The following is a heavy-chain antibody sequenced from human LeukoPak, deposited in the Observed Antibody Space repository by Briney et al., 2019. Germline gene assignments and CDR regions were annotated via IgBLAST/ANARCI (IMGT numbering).Heavy chain of an antibody. J-gene: IGHJ3*02. D-gene: IGHD3-22*01. Sequence: ASVKVSCKASGYTFTGYYRHWVRQAPGQGLEWMGWINPNSGGTNYAQKFQGRVTMTRDTSISTAYMELSRLRCDDTAVYYCARDLYDSSGTDAFDIWGQGTMVTVSS. V-gene: IGHV1-2*02. CDR2: INPNSGGT. CDR3: ARDLYDSSGTDAFDI. CDR1: GYTFTGYY.